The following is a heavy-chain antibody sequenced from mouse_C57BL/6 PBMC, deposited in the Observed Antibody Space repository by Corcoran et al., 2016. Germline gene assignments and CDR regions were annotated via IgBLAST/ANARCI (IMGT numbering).Heavy chain of an antibody. Sequence: QIQLEHSGHELKKLGETVKISCKASGYTFRTYGMSWVKQAPGKGVTWMGWINTYSGVPTYADDFKGRFAFSLETSASTAYLQINNLKNEDTATYFCASSGDYFDYWGQGTTLKVSS. CDR2: INTYSGVP. V-gene: IGHV9-3*01. CDR3: ASSGDYFDY. CDR1: GYTFRTYG. J-gene: IGHJ2*01.